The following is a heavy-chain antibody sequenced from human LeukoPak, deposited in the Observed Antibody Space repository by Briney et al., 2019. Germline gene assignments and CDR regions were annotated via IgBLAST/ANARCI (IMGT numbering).Heavy chain of an antibody. CDR2: ISGSGGST. D-gene: IGHD6-19*01. CDR1: GFTFSIYA. V-gene: IGHV3-23*01. CDR3: AKEAPLGAVFDF. Sequence: PGGSLRLSCAASGFTFSIYAMSWVRHAPGKGLEWVSTISGSGGSTYYADSVKGRFPTSRDNSKNTLYLQVKRLRAENTAVYYCAKEAPLGAVFDFWGQGTLVTVSS. J-gene: IGHJ4*02.